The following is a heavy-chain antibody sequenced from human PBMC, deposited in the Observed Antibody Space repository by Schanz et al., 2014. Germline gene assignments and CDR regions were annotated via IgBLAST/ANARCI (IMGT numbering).Heavy chain of an antibody. CDR2: IYYNGTNK. D-gene: IGHD3-9*01. CDR3: AYYDVLTGFDY. V-gene: IGHV3-33*03. CDR1: GFNFSNYD. Sequence: VQLVESGGGLVQPRGSLRLSCAASGFNFSNYDIHWVRQAPGKGLEWVALIYYNGTNKYYADSVKGRFTISRDNAKNSLFLQMNSLSAEDTAVYYCAYYDVLTGFDYWGQGTQVTVSS. J-gene: IGHJ4*02.